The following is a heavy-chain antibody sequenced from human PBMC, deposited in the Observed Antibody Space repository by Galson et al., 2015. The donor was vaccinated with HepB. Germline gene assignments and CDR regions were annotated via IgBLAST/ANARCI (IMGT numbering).Heavy chain of an antibody. D-gene: IGHD3-3*01. Sequence: SLRLSCAASGFTFSSYSMNWVRQAPGKGLGWVSSISSSSSYVYYADSVKGRFTISRGNAKNSLYLQMNSLRAEDTAVYYCARNLGDFWRAYYYGMDVWGQGTRSPSP. CDR3: ARNLGDFWRAYYYGMDV. V-gene: IGHV3-21*01. CDR2: ISSSSSYV. J-gene: IGHJ6*02. CDR1: GFTFSSYS.